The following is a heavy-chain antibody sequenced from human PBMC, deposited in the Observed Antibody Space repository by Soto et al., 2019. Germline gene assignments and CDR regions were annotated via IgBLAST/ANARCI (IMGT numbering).Heavy chain of an antibody. Sequence: GGSLRLSCEGSGFTFSISGIHWVRQAPGKGLEWVTIIYYDGGNKYYSESVKGRFTISRDNSKNTVYLQMNSLRAEDTAVYFCARERFWSGYSQGEYGMDVWRQGTTATVSS. J-gene: IGHJ6*02. V-gene: IGHV3-33*01. CDR3: ARERFWSGYSQGEYGMDV. D-gene: IGHD3-3*01. CDR2: IYYDGGNK. CDR1: GFTFSISG.